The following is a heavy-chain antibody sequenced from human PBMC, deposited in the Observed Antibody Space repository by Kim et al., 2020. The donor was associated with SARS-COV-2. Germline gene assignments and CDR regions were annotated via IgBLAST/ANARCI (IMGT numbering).Heavy chain of an antibody. V-gene: IGHV1-2*02. CDR2: INPNSGGT. J-gene: IGHJ6*02. CDR1: GYTFTGYY. Sequence: ASVKVSCKASGYTFTGYYMHWVRQAPGQGLEWMGWINPNSGGTNYAQKFQGRVTMTRDTSISTAYMELSRLRSDDTAVYYCARDPIIGQTYYYYGMDVWGQGTTVTVSS. CDR3: ARDPIIGQTYYYYGMDV.